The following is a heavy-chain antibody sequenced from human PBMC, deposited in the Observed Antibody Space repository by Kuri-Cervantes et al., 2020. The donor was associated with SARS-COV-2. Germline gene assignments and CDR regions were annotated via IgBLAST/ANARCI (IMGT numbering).Heavy chain of an antibody. CDR2: ISGSGGST. D-gene: IGHD4-17*01. Sequence: GGSLRLSCAASGFTFFSYAMHWVRQAPGKGLEWVSAISGSGGSTYYADSVKGRFTISRDNSKNTLYLQMNSLRAEDTAVYYCAKAPYGDKGAFDYWGQGTLVTVSS. J-gene: IGHJ4*02. V-gene: IGHV3-23*01. CDR3: AKAPYGDKGAFDY. CDR1: GFTFFSYA.